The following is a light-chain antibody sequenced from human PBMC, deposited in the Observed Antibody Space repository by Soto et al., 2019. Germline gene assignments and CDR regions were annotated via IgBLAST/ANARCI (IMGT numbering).Light chain of an antibody. Sequence: DIQMTQSPSTLSASVGDRFTITFRASQSISSWLAWYQQKPGKAPKLLIYKASSLESGVPSRFSGSGSGTEFTLTISSLQPDDFATYYCQQYNSYPVAFGQGTKVDIK. J-gene: IGKJ1*01. CDR1: QSISSW. CDR2: KAS. V-gene: IGKV1-5*03. CDR3: QQYNSYPVA.